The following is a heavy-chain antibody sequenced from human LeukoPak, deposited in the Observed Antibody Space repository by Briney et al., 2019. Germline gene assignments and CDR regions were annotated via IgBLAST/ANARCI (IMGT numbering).Heavy chain of an antibody. D-gene: IGHD6-13*01. CDR1: RCTFTNYW. V-gene: IGHV3-74*01. CDR3: ACDDGAAGIIFNS. CDR2: IHSDGRGT. Sequence: GGSLSLSCAASRCTFTNYWMHRVRQAPGKGLVGVALIHSDGRGTYYADSVTGRFTISRDNAKNTLYLQMNSLSAVKTAVYSCACDDGAAGIIFNSWGQGTLVTVSS. J-gene: IGHJ4*02.